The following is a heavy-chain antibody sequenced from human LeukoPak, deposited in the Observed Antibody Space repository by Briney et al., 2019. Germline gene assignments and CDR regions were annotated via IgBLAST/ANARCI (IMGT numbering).Heavy chain of an antibody. Sequence: GASVKVSCKVSGYTLTELSMHWVRQAPGKGLEWMGGFDPEDGETIYAQKFQGRVTMTEDTSTDTAYMELSSLRSEDTAVYYCATTLGIVATIYYYGMDVWGQGTTVTVSS. V-gene: IGHV1-24*01. CDR1: GYTLTELS. J-gene: IGHJ6*02. CDR2: FDPEDGET. D-gene: IGHD5-12*01. CDR3: ATTLGIVATIYYYGMDV.